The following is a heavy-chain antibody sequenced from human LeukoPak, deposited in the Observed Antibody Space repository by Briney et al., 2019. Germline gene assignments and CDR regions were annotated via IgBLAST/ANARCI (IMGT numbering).Heavy chain of an antibody. D-gene: IGHD3-22*01. CDR3: ARDLRHYYDSSGYSFLHDY. CDR2: ISDTGRLS. V-gene: IGHV3-23*01. Sequence: PGGSLRLSCAASGFTFSSSAMSWVRQAPGKGLEWVAAISDTGRLSYCADSVNGRFTISRDNSKNTLYLQMNSLRAEDTAVYYCARDLRHYYDSSGYSFLHDYWGQGTLVTVSS. J-gene: IGHJ4*02. CDR1: GFTFSSSA.